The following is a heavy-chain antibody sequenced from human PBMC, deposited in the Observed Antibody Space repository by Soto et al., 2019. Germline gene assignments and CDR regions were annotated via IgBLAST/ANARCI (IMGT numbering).Heavy chain of an antibody. V-gene: IGHV1-3*04. CDR2: MNTDNGDI. D-gene: IGHD3-10*01. Sequence: QVQLVQSGAEVKKPGASVRVSCKAAGYKFTSRAMHWVRQAPGQRLEWMGWMNTDNGDIDYSQKCQGRLSLSRDTSASTAYMELSSLRSEDTAVYCCTREKGFGDWVYDSWGQGTLVTVSS. CDR3: TREKGFGDWVYDS. CDR1: GYKFTSRA. J-gene: IGHJ4*02.